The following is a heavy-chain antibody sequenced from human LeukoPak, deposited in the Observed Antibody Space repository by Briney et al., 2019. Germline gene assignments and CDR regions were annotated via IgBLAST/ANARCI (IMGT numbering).Heavy chain of an antibody. D-gene: IGHD6-19*01. J-gene: IGHJ4*02. V-gene: IGHV3-7*01. Sequence: GGSLRLSCAASGFTFSSYSMNWVRQAPGKGLEWVANIKQDGSEKYYVDSVKGRFTISRDNAKNSLYLQMNSLRAEDTAVYYCARVVAGFDYWGQGTLVTVSS. CDR3: ARVVAGFDY. CDR2: IKQDGSEK. CDR1: GFTFSSYS.